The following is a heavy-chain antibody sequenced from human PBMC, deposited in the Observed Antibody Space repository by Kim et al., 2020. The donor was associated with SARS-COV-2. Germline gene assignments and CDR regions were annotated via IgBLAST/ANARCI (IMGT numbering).Heavy chain of an antibody. CDR2: NNYSGSS. J-gene: IGHJ4*02. CDR3: ARHRCFVSGDFDY. V-gene: IGHV4-39*01. Sequence: SETLSLTCAVSGGSISSCCCYWVWIRQPPGKGLEWIGSNNYSGSSNHYLSLKSPVTISIATTQNQLTLRLVSVTAADTAVYYCARHRCFVSGDFDYWVQG. CDR1: GGSISSCCCY. D-gene: IGHD1-26*01.